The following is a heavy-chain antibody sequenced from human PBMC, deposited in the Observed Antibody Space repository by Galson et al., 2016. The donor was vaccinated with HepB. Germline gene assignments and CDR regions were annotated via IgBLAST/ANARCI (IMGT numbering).Heavy chain of an antibody. V-gene: IGHV3-48*02. J-gene: IGHJ6*02. CDR1: GFTFSDYS. CDR2: IASTRRTI. CDR3: ARDGRRGYDMDV. Sequence: SLRLSCAASGFTFSDYSMSWVRQAPGKGLEWVSYIASTRRTIYYADSARGRFTISRDNAKNSLYLQTNSLRDEDTAVYYCARDGRRGYDMDVWGQGTTVTVSS.